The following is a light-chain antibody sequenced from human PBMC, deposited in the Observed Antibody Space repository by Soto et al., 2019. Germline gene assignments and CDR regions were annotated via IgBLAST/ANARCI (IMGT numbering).Light chain of an antibody. CDR2: EGY. CDR1: IIYVGTYSL. V-gene: IGLV2-23*01. CDR3: CSFAGRDTLL. J-gene: IGLJ2*01. Sequence: QSALTQPASVSGAPGQSITFSCTGTIIYVGTYSLVSWYQHHPGEAPKVIIYEGYKRPSGVSNRFSGSRSGNAVSLTISGLQAEDEADYYCCSFAGRDTLLFGGGTKLTVL.